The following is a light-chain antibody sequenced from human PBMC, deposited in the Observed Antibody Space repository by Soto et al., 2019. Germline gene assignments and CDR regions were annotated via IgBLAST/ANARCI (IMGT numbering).Light chain of an antibody. J-gene: IGLJ1*01. Sequence: QSALTQPRSVSGSPGQSVAISCTGTSSDVGGYNYVSWYQQHPGQAPTLMIFDVSKGPSGVPDRFRGSKSGNPASLTISGLQAKDEADYSCCSYAANFYFFGSGTKVTV. CDR1: SSDVGGYNY. V-gene: IGLV2-11*01. CDR3: CSYAANFYF. CDR2: DVS.